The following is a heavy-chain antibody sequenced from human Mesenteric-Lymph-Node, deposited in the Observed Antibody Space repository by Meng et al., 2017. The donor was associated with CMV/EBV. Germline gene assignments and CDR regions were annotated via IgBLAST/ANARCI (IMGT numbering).Heavy chain of an antibody. J-gene: IGHJ5*02. CDR2: VYYSGST. Sequence: SETLSLTCTVSGDSLTSGSYYWSWIRQRAGMGLEWIGHVYYSGSTDYNPSLKSRLSISGDASKNQFSLKLSSVTAADTAVYYCARNRGRLGLFDPWGQGALVTVSS. V-gene: IGHV4-31*03. CDR3: ARNRGRLGLFDP. CDR1: GDSLTSGSYY. D-gene: IGHD3-16*01.